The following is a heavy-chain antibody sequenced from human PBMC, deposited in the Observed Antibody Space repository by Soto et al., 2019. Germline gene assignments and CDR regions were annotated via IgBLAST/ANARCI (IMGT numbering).Heavy chain of an antibody. Sequence: SETLSLTCAVYGGSFSGYYWGWIRQPPGKGLEWIGEINHSGSTNYNPSLKSRVTISVDTSKNQFSLKLSSVTAADTAVYYCARGPITMIVVRYYYFDYWGQGTLVTVSS. CDR3: ARGPITMIVVRYYYFDY. J-gene: IGHJ4*02. D-gene: IGHD3-22*01. V-gene: IGHV4-34*01. CDR2: INHSGST. CDR1: GGSFSGYY.